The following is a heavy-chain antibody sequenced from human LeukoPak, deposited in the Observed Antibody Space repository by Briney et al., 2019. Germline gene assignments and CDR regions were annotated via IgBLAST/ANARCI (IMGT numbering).Heavy chain of an antibody. CDR3: ARSKNSYYYGSGITNY. V-gene: IGHV1-8*01. CDR1: GYTFTSYD. Sequence: ASVKASCKASGYTFTSYDINWVRQATGQGLEWMGWMNPNSGNTGYAQKFQGRVTMTRNTSISTAYMELSSLRSEDTAVYYCARSKNSYYYGSGITNYWGQGTLVTVSS. D-gene: IGHD3-10*01. J-gene: IGHJ4*02. CDR2: MNPNSGNT.